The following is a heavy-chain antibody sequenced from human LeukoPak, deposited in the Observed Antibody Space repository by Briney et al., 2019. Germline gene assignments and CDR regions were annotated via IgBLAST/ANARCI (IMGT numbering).Heavy chain of an antibody. CDR3: ARVGKVSSSSTYYYYYYYMDV. J-gene: IGHJ6*03. CDR2: IKQDGSEK. CDR1: GFTFSSYW. Sequence: GGSLRLSCAASGFTFSSYWMSWVRQAPGKGLEWVANIKQDGSEKYYVDSVKGRFTISRDNAKNSLYLQMNSLRAEDTAVYYCARVGKVSSSSTYYYYYYYMDVWGKGTTVTVSS. V-gene: IGHV3-7*01. D-gene: IGHD6-6*01.